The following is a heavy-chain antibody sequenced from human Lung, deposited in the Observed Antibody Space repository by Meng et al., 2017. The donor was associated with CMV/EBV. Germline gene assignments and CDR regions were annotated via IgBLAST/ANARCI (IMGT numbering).Heavy chain of an antibody. CDR2: IRYDGSNK. CDR3: AKDASEYNWNSVYFDY. V-gene: IGHV3-30*02. J-gene: IGHJ4*02. Sequence: GGSLRLXXAASRFTFSNYGMHWVRQAPGQGLEWVSFIRYDGSNKYYADSVKGRFTISRDNSKNTLWLQMNSLRAEDTAVYYCAKDASEYNWNSVYFDYWGQGTLVXVSS. D-gene: IGHD1-7*01. CDR1: RFTFSNYG.